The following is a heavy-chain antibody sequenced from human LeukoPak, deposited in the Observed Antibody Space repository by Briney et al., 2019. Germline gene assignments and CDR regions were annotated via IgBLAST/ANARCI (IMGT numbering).Heavy chain of an antibody. CDR1: GISVTHIW. J-gene: IGHJ4*02. D-gene: IGHD3-3*01. V-gene: IGHV3-23*01. CDR3: AKGPTYYDFWSGYPDY. Sequence: GGSLRLSCEASGISVTHIWMSWVRQAPGKGLEWVSSIDGSGATTYYADSVKGRFTISRDNSKNTLYLQMNSLRAEDTAVYYCAKGPTYYDFWSGYPDYWGQGTLVTVSS. CDR2: IDGSGATT.